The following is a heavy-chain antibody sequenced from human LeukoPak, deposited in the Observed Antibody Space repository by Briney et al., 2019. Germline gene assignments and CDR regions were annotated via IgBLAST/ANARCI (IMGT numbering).Heavy chain of an antibody. CDR1: GGSISSHY. CDR3: ARNSWQLVPFFDY. Sequence: SETLSLTCTVSGGSISSHYWSWIRQPPGKGLEWIGYIYYSGSTNYNPSLKGRVTISVDTSKNQFSLKLSSVTAADTAVYYCARNSWQLVPFFDYWGQGTLVTVSS. D-gene: IGHD6-13*01. CDR2: IYYSGST. J-gene: IGHJ4*02. V-gene: IGHV4-59*11.